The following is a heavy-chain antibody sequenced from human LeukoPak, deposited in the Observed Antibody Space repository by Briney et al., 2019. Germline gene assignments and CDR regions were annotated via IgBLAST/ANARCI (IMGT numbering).Heavy chain of an antibody. CDR2: IYHSGST. CDR3: ARRTPFYYDSSGYYYFDY. Sequence: SETLSLTCAVSGYSISSGYYWGWIRQPPVKGLEWIGSIYHSGSTYYNPSLKSRVTISVDTSINQFSLKLSSVTVAGTAVYYCARRTPFYYDSSGYYYFDYWGQGTLVTVSS. D-gene: IGHD3-22*01. CDR1: GYSISSGYY. J-gene: IGHJ4*02. V-gene: IGHV4-38-2*01.